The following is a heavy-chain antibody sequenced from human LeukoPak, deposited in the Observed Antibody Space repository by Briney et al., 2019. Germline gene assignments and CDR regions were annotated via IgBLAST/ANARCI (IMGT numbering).Heavy chain of an antibody. J-gene: IGHJ4*02. CDR1: GFTFSSYW. CDR2: INSDGSST. CDR3: ARGLGYCSGGSCYWSVLDY. V-gene: IGHV3-74*01. Sequence: GGSLRLSCAASGFTFSSYWMHWVRQAPGKGLVWVSRINSDGSSTSYADSVKGRFTISRDNAKNTLYLQMNSLRAEDTAVYYCARGLGYCSGGSCYWSVLDYWGQGTLVTVSS. D-gene: IGHD2-15*01.